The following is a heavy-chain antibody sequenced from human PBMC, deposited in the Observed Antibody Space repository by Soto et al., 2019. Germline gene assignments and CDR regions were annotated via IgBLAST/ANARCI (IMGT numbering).Heavy chain of an antibody. CDR3: ASSEGDIVVVQNYYGMDV. D-gene: IGHD2-2*01. CDR1: GFTFSSYS. V-gene: IGHV3-48*02. J-gene: IGHJ6*02. CDR2: ISSSSSTI. Sequence: GGSLRLSCAASGFTFSSYSMNWVRQAPGKGLEWVSYISSSSSTIYYADSVKGRFTISRDNAKNSLYLQMNSLRDEDTAVYYCASSEGDIVVVQNYYGMDVWGQGTTVTVSS.